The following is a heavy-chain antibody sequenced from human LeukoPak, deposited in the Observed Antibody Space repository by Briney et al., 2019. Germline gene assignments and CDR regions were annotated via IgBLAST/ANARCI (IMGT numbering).Heavy chain of an antibody. CDR3: ARDKTGDSSSYPSGFDY. V-gene: IGHV1-46*01. CDR1: GYTFPSYY. J-gene: IGHJ4*02. Sequence: VASVKVSCKASGYTFPSYYMHWVRQAPGQGLEWMGIIDPSGGSTSYAQKFQGRVTMTRDMSTSTVYMELSSLRSEDTAVYYCARDKTGDSSSYPSGFDYWGQGTLVTVSS. D-gene: IGHD6-6*01. CDR2: IDPSGGST.